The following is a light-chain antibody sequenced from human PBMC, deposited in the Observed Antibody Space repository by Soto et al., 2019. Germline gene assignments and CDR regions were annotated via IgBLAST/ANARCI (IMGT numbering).Light chain of an antibody. V-gene: IGKV1-39*01. J-gene: IGKJ1*01. CDR3: QQSFM. CDR1: QSISSY. Sequence: DIQMTQSPSSLSASVGDRVTITCLASQSISSYLNWYQQKPGKAPKLLIYAASSLQSGVPSRFSGSGSGTYFTLTISSLQPEDFATYYCQQSFMFGQGTKV. CDR2: AAS.